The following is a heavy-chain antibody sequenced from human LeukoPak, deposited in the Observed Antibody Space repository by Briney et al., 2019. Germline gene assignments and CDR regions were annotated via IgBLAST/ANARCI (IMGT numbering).Heavy chain of an antibody. D-gene: IGHD1-26*01. CDR3: ARGINVGATSF. Sequence: GSLRLSCAASGFTVSNNYMSWVRQPPGKGLEWIGCVHYSGSTKYNPSLKSRVTISIDTSKDQFSLEVTSVTAADTAVYFCARGINVGATSFWGQGALVTVSS. CDR1: GFTVSNNY. V-gene: IGHV4-59*02. J-gene: IGHJ4*02. CDR2: VHYSGST.